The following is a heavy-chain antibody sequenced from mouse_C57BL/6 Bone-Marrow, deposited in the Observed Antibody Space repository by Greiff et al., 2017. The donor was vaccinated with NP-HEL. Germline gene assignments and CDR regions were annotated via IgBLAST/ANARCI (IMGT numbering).Heavy chain of an antibody. CDR1: GYTFTDYN. V-gene: IGHV1-18*01. CDR3: ARNLGFAY. Sequence: VQLQQSGPELVKPGASVKIPCKASGYTFTDYNMDWVKQSHGKSLEWIGDINPNNGGTIYNQKFKGKATLTVDKSSSTAYMELRSLTSEDTAVYYCARNLGFAYWGQGTLVTVSA. CDR2: INPNNGGT. J-gene: IGHJ3*01.